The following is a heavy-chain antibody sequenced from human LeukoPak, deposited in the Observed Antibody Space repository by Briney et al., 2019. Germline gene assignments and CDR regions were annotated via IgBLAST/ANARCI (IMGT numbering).Heavy chain of an antibody. V-gene: IGHV3-11*01. CDR2: ISSSGNSI. D-gene: IGHD6-19*01. CDR3: ARGRQWLVLGPLDYPDV. J-gene: IGHJ6*04. Sequence: GGSLRLSCTASEFTFSDHYMSWIRQAPGKGLEWVSYISSSGNSIYYADSVKGRFTISRDNAKNSLYLQMNSLRAEDTAVYYCARGRQWLVLGPLDYPDVWGKGTTVTVSS. CDR1: EFTFSDHY.